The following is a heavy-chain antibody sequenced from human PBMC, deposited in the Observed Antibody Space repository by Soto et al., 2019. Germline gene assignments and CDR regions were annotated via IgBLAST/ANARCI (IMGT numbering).Heavy chain of an antibody. D-gene: IGHD3-3*01. Sequence: GWAHIISCACTGFTFRSYAMILVRQAPGKGLEWVSAISGSGGSTYYADSVKGRFTISRDNSKNTLYLQMNSLRAEDTAVYYCAKDSDFWSAHWGQGTLVTVSS. CDR3: AKDSDFWSAH. J-gene: IGHJ4*02. V-gene: IGHV3-23*01. CDR2: ISGSGGST. CDR1: GFTFRSYA.